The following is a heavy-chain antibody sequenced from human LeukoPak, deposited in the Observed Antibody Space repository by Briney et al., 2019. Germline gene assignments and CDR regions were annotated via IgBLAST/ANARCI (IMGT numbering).Heavy chain of an antibody. CDR3: ARALGRGDGYIFDY. Sequence: SETLSLTCVVYGGSFSGYYWSWIRQPPGKGLEWIGEINHSGSTNYNPSLKSRVTISVDTSKNQFSLKLSSVTAADTAVYYCARALGRGDGYIFDYWGQGTLVTVSS. D-gene: IGHD5-24*01. J-gene: IGHJ4*02. CDR2: INHSGST. CDR1: GGSFSGYY. V-gene: IGHV4-34*01.